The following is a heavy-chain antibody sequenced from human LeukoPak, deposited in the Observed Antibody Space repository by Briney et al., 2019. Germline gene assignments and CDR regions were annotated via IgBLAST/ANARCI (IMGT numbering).Heavy chain of an antibody. D-gene: IGHD3-9*01. V-gene: IGHV3-7*05. Sequence: GGSLRLSCAASGFTFSTHWMSWVRQAPEKGLEWVANIKEDGSEKYYVDSVKGRLTISRDNAKNSLYLQMNSLRAEDTAVYYCARLNDWRFDYWGQGTLVTVSS. CDR2: IKEDGSEK. CDR3: ARLNDWRFDY. CDR1: GFTFSTHW. J-gene: IGHJ4*02.